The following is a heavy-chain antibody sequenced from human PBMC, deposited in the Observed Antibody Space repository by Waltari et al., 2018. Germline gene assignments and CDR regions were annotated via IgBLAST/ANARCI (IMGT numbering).Heavy chain of an antibody. CDR2: IYNDGTK. V-gene: IGHV3-53*01. CDR3: ATDGDGDCSLCLAQ. D-gene: IGHD2-21*02. Sequence: EVQLVESGGGVIQPGGSLRLSCAASGFIGSPNYMSWVRQAPGKGLEWVSVIYNDGTKLYADSVKGRFTVSRDNSKNMVHLQMDSLRAEDTAVYYCATDGDGDCSLCLAQWGQGTLVTVSS. J-gene: IGHJ4*02. CDR1: GFIGSPNY.